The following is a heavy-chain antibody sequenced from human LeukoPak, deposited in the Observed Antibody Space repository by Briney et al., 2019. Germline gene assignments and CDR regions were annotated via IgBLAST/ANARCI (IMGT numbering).Heavy chain of an antibody. CDR1: AFAFDTYS. CDR3: ARAGSTNSWFDP. J-gene: IGHJ5*02. Sequence: GGSLRLSCAASAFAFDTYSMTWVRQAPGKGLEWVSSISSWSSFIYSADSVTGRFTISRDNAKNSLYLQMNSLRAEDTAVYYCARAGSTNSWFDPWGQGTLVIVSS. CDR2: ISSWSSFI. D-gene: IGHD2-2*01. V-gene: IGHV3-21*01.